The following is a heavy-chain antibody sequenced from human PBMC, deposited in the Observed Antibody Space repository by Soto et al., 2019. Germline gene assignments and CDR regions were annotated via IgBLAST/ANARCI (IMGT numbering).Heavy chain of an antibody. CDR1: GYSFTSYW. D-gene: IGHD3-3*01. V-gene: IGHV5-51*01. Sequence: ESLKISCKGSGYSFTSYWIGWVRQMPGKGLEWMGIIYPGDSDTRYSPSFQGQVTISADKSISTAYLQWSSLKASDTAMYYCARPGLGAGSPDGGMDVWGQGTTVTVSS. J-gene: IGHJ6*02. CDR2: IYPGDSDT. CDR3: ARPGLGAGSPDGGMDV.